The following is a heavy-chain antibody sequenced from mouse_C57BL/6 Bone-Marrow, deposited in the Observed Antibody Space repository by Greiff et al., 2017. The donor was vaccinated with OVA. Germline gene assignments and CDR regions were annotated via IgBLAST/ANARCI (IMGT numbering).Heavy chain of an antibody. CDR3: AILYGGYAMDY. CDR1: GFSLTSYG. Sequence: VQLVESGPGLVAPSQSLSITCTVSGFSLTSYGVSWVRQPPGKGLEWLGAIWGDGSSNYHSALITRLSISKDNSKSQVCLKLNSLKTDDTATYYCAILYGGYAMDYWGQGTSVTVSS. D-gene: IGHD1-1*01. CDR2: IWGDGSS. J-gene: IGHJ4*01. V-gene: IGHV2-3*01.